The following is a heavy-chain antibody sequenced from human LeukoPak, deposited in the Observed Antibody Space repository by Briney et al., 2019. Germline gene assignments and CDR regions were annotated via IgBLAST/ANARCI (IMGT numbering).Heavy chain of an antibody. D-gene: IGHD3-9*01. CDR3: ARDGQLDDILTGYYGNWFDP. V-gene: IGHV1-2*02. J-gene: IGHJ5*02. CDR1: GYTFTGYY. CDR2: INPNSGGT. Sequence: ASVKVSCKASGYTFTGYYMHWVRQAPGQGLEWMGWINPNSGGTNYAQKFQGRVTMTRDTSISTAYMELSRLRSDDTAVYYCARDGQLDDILTGYYGNWFDPWGQGTLVTVPS.